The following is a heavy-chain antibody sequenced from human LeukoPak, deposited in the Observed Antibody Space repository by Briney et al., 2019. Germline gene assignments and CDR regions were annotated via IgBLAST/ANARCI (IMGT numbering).Heavy chain of an antibody. V-gene: IGHV1-69*01. Sequence: GSSVKVPCKASGGTFSIYAISWVRQAPGQGLEWMGGTIPIFVTANYAQKFQGRVTITADESTSTAYMELSSLSSEDTAVYYCACGGVVIKEGYYYYGMDVWGQGTTVTVSS. D-gene: IGHD3-3*01. CDR2: TIPIFVTA. J-gene: IGHJ6*02. CDR1: GGTFSIYA. CDR3: ACGGVVIKEGYYYYGMDV.